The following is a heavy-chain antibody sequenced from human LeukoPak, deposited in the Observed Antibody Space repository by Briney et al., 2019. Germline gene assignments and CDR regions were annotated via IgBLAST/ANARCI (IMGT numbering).Heavy chain of an antibody. D-gene: IGHD6-13*01. CDR1: GYTFTGFY. V-gene: IGHV1-2*02. CDR3: ARWDGYSSSPDY. J-gene: IGHJ4*02. Sequence: ASVKVSCKASGYTFTGFYMHWVRLAPGQGLEWMGWINPHSADTGYAQKFLGRVTMTRDMSISTIYMELTRLRSDDTALYYCARWDGYSSSPDYWGQGTLVTVSS. CDR2: INPHSADT.